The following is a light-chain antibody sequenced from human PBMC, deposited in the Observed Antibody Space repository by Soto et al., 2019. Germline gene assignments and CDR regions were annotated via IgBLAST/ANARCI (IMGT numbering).Light chain of an antibody. CDR1: QSVTSTY. CDR3: QQYCSSPRT. J-gene: IGKJ2*02. CDR2: GAS. Sequence: EIVLTQSPGTLSLSPGERATLSCRASQSVTSTYLAWYQQKPGQAPRILIYGASNRATGIPDRISGTGSGTDFTLTITRLEPEDFAVYYCQQYCSSPRTFGQGTKLEIK. V-gene: IGKV3-20*01.